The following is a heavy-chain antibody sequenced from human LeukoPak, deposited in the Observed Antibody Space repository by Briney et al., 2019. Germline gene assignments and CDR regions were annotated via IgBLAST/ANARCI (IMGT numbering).Heavy chain of an antibody. D-gene: IGHD4-23*01. CDR1: GFTFSSYG. Sequence: ERSLRLSCAASGFTFSSYGMHWVRQAPGKGLEWVAVIWYDGSNKYYADSVKGRFTISRDNSKDTLYLQMNSLRAEDTAVYYCATSHTVVTPYFEYWGQGTLVTVSS. J-gene: IGHJ4*02. V-gene: IGHV3-33*01. CDR2: IWYDGSNK. CDR3: ATSHTVVTPYFEY.